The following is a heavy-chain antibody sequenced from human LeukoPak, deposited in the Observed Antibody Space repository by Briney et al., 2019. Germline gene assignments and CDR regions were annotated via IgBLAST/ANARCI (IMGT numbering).Heavy chain of an antibody. Sequence: GASVKVSCKASGYTFTNSGISWVRQAPGQGLEWMGWVSAYDGNTNYAQKLQGRLTMTTDRSTSTAYMELRSLRSDDTAMYYCARSFARDSDTLTGYYIGDYWGQGTLDTVSS. D-gene: IGHD3-9*01. CDR3: ARSFARDSDTLTGYYIGDY. CDR2: VSAYDGNT. CDR1: GYTFTNSG. J-gene: IGHJ4*02. V-gene: IGHV1-18*01.